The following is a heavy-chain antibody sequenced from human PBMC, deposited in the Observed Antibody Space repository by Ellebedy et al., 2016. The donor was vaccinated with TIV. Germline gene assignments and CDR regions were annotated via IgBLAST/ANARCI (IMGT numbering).Heavy chain of an antibody. CDR3: ARDASLAYGDLHSTDF. Sequence: ASVQVSCKASGYTFTTYGISWVRQAPGQGLEWMGWISGDSGKTEFVQKPQDRVTMTTDRSTRTAYMELTGLQSDDTAVYYCARDASLAYGDLHSTDFWGQGTLVTVAS. V-gene: IGHV1-18*04. D-gene: IGHD3-10*01. CDR1: GYTFTTYG. J-gene: IGHJ4*02. CDR2: ISGDSGKT.